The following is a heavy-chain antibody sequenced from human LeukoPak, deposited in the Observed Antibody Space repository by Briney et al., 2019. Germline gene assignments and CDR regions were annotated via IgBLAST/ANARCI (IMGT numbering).Heavy chain of an antibody. J-gene: IGHJ5*02. CDR1: GFTFSTYA. V-gene: IGHV3-23*01. CDR2: IGSGSGGST. D-gene: IGHD6-6*01. CDR3: ARAIRADRRGSWFDP. Sequence: GGSLRLSCAASGFTFSTYAMTWVRQAPGQGLEWVSGIGSGSGGSTFYADSVKGRFTIFRDNSENTVSLQMNSLRAEDTAVYYCARAIRADRRGSWFDPWGQGTLVTVSS.